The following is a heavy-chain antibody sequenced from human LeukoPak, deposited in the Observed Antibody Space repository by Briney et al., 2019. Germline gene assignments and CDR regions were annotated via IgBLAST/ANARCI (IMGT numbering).Heavy chain of an antibody. J-gene: IGHJ6*04. CDR3: ARGGSYSPAQIYGMDV. D-gene: IGHD2-15*01. CDR1: GFTFSSYW. Sequence: GGSLRLSCAASGFTFSSYWMHWVRQAPGKGLVWVSRINSDGSSTGYADSVKGRFTISRDNAKNTLYLQMNSLRAEDTAVYYCARGGSYSPAQIYGMDVWGKGTTVTVSS. V-gene: IGHV3-74*01. CDR2: INSDGSST.